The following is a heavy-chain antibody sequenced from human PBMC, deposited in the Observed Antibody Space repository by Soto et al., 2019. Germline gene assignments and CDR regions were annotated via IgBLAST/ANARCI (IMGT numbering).Heavy chain of an antibody. V-gene: IGHV3-74*01. CDR1: GFTFSNFW. Sequence: EVQLVESGGGLVQPGGSLRLSCAASGFTFSNFWMHWVRQAPGKGLVWVSRISGDGGSTAYADSVRGRFTISRDNAKNTVYLQMFSLTDEDTAVYFCARDTAGLSYWGQGILVTVSS. CDR3: ARDTAGLSY. D-gene: IGHD6-25*01. CDR2: ISGDGGST. J-gene: IGHJ4*02.